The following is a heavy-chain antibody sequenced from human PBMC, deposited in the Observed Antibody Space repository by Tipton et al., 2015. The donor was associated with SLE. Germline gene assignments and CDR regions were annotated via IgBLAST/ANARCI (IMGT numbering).Heavy chain of an antibody. CDR3: ERHSGTYFYFYGMDV. V-gene: IGHV4-4*07. D-gene: IGHD1-26*01. CDR2: IYTNENT. Sequence: LRLSCTVSGGSISSYYWSWIRQPAGGGLEWIGRIYTNENTNYNPSLKSRVTISRDTSKKQFSLKVNSVTAADTAVYYCERHSGTYFYFYGMDVWGQGTTVIVSS. CDR1: GGSISSYY. J-gene: IGHJ6*02.